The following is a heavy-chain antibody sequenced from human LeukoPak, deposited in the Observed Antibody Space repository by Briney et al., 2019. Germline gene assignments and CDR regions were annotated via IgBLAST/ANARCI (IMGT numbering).Heavy chain of an antibody. CDR3: AKDSGSSGWDHDY. CDR1: GFTFSNAW. V-gene: IGHV3-30*18. D-gene: IGHD6-19*01. CDR2: ISYDGSNK. J-gene: IGHJ4*02. Sequence: GSLKLSCAASGFTFSNAWMSWVRQAPGKGLEWVAVISYDGSNKYYADSVKGRFTISRDNSKNTLYLQMNSLRAEDTAVYYCAKDSGSSGWDHDYWGQGTLVTVSS.